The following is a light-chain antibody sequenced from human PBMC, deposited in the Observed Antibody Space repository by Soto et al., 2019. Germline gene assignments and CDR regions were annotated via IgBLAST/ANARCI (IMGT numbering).Light chain of an antibody. CDR3: QQYGSSPA. CDR2: GAS. CDR1: QSVSSSY. J-gene: IGKJ4*01. V-gene: IGKV3-20*01. Sequence: EIVLTQSPGTLSLSPGERATLSCRASQSVSSSYLAWYHQKPGQAPRLLIYGASSRATGIPDRFSGSGSGTDFTLTISRLEPEDFAVYYCQQYGSSPAFGGGIKVEFK.